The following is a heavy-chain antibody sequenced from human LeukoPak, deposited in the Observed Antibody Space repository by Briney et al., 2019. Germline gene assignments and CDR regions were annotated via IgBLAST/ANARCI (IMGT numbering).Heavy chain of an antibody. CDR1: GFTFSRYW. V-gene: IGHV3-7*01. CDR2: IKEDGSEK. J-gene: IGHJ5*02. D-gene: IGHD5-24*01. Sequence: PGGSLRLSCAASGFTFSRYWMTWVRQAPGKGLEWVANIKEDGSEKYYVYSVKGRFTISRDNANNSLYLQMNSLRAEDTAVYYCASTFQRWQQLRRESDNWFDPWGQGTLVTVSS. CDR3: ASTFQRWQQLRRESDNWFDP.